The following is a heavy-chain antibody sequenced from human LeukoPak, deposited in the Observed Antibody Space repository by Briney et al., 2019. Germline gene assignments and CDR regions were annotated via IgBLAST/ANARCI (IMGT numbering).Heavy chain of an antibody. V-gene: IGHV4-59*01. J-gene: IGHJ6*03. Sequence: PSETLSLTCTVSGGSIRGYYWSWIRQPPGKGLEWIGYIYYSGSTNYSPSLKSRVAISVDTSKNQFSLRLSSVAAADTAVYYCARGLSDSGYSSTYYYYMDVWGKGTTVTVSS. CDR1: GGSIRGYY. CDR3: ARGLSDSGYSSTYYYYMDV. CDR2: IYYSGST. D-gene: IGHD5-18*01.